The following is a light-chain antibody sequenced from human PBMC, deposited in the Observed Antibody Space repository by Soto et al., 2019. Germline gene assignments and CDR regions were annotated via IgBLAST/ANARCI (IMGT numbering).Light chain of an antibody. CDR3: HQYDNLPRT. V-gene: IGKV1-33*01. Sequence: DIQMTQSPSSLSASVGDRVTITCQASRNINNYLNWYQQKPGKAPKLLIYDASNLETGVPSRFSGSGSETDFTLTINSLQPEDIATYYCHQYDNLPRTFGQGTKLEIK. CDR2: DAS. J-gene: IGKJ2*02. CDR1: RNINNY.